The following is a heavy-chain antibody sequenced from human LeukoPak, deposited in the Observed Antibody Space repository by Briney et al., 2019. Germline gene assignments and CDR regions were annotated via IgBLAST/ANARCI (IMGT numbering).Heavy chain of an antibody. CDR2: INSDGSST. Sequence: GGSLRLSCAASGFTFSSHWMHWVRQAPGKGLVWVSRINSDGSSTSYADSVKGRFTISRDNAKNTLYLQMNSLRAEDTAVYYCARDTSYGGIPFDPWGQGTLVTVSS. D-gene: IGHD4-23*01. CDR3: ARDTSYGGIPFDP. J-gene: IGHJ5*02. CDR1: GFTFSSHW. V-gene: IGHV3-74*01.